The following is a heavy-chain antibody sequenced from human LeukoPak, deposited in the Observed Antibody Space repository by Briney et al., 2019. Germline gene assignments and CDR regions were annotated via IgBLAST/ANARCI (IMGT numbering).Heavy chain of an antibody. Sequence: PGRSLRLSCAASGFTFDDYAMHWVRQAPGKGLEWVSGISWNSGHIGYADSVKGRFTISRDNAKNSQYLQMNSLRAEDTALYYCAKSGKSIRYSYGPTPFDYWGQGTLVTVSS. CDR3: AKSGKSIRYSYGPTPFDY. J-gene: IGHJ4*02. CDR1: GFTFDDYA. CDR2: ISWNSGHI. D-gene: IGHD5-12*01. V-gene: IGHV3-9*01.